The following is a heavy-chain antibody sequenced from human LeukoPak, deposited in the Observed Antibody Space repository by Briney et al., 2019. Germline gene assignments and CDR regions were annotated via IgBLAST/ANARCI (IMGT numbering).Heavy chain of an antibody. CDR3: ARHLYSSGWSDY. V-gene: IGHV4-59*08. J-gene: IGHJ4*02. CDR1: GGFISRYY. Sequence: PSESVSLTCTVSGGFISRYYWRWLRRPPGKGVVWIGYIYYSGSTNYNPSLKSRVTISVDTSKNQFSLKLSAVTAADTAVYYCARHLYSSGWSDYWGQGTLVTVSS. D-gene: IGHD6-19*01. CDR2: IYYSGST.